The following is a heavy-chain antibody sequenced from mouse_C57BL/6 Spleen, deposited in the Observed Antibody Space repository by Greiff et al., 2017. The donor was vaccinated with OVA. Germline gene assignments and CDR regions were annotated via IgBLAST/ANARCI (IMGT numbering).Heavy chain of an antibody. J-gene: IGHJ4*01. CDR3: VRGGKSGAMDY. CDR2: IRSKSNNYAT. V-gene: IGHV10-1*01. D-gene: IGHD1-3*01. CDR1: GFSFNTYA. Sequence: EVQRVESGGGLVQPKGSLKLSCAASGFSFNTYAMNWVRQAPGKGLEWVARIRSKSNNYATYYTDSVKDRFTISRDDSESMLYLQMNNLKTEDTAMYYCVRGGKSGAMDYWGQGTSVTVSS.